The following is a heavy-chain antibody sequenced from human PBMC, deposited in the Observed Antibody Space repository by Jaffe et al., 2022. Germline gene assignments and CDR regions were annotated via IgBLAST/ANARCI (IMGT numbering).Heavy chain of an antibody. D-gene: IGHD6-13*01. Sequence: QVQLQQWGAGLLKPSETLSLTCAVYGGSFSGYYWSWIRQPPGKGLEWIGEINHSGSTNYNPSLKSRVTISVDTSKNQFSLKLSSVTAADTAVYYCARSTRSERRATTREQLVLGYRMDVWGKGTTVTVSS. CDR2: INHSGST. CDR1: GGSFSGYY. CDR3: ARSTRSERRATTREQLVLGYRMDV. J-gene: IGHJ6*04. V-gene: IGHV4-34*01.